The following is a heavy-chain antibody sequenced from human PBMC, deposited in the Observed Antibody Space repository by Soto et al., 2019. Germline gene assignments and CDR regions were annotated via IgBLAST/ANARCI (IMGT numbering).Heavy chain of an antibody. CDR3: ARLEGLATISYYFDI. J-gene: IGHJ4*02. CDR1: RGSIGGLNL. D-gene: IGHD3-9*01. V-gene: IGHV4-4*02. Sequence: SVTLRLTWAVARGSIGGLNLRRFVRQPPGKGLEWIGEIYHSGSTNYNPSLQTRVTISLDKSKSQFSLRLNSVTAADSAVYFCARLEGLATISYYFDIRGQGAQVTVSS. CDR2: IYHSGST.